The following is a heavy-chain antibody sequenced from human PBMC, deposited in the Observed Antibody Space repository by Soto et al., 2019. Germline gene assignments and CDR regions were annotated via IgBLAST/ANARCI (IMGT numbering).Heavy chain of an antibody. D-gene: IGHD3-22*01. Sequence: GGSLRLSCAASGFTFSIYGRHWVRQAPGKGLEWVAVISYGGSNKYYADSVKGRFTISRDNSKNTLYLQMNSLRAEDTAVYYCAKDRGYYDSSGYWDYWGQGTLVTVSS. CDR1: GFTFSIYG. J-gene: IGHJ4*02. CDR2: ISYGGSNK. V-gene: IGHV3-30*18. CDR3: AKDRGYYDSSGYWDY.